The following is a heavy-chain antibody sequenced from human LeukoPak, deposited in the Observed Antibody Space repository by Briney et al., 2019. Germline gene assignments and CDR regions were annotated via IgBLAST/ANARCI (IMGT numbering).Heavy chain of an antibody. J-gene: IGHJ5*02. CDR1: GGSFSGYY. D-gene: IGHD3-3*01. CDR3: ARGVGYYDFWSGYYKGVWFDP. CDR2: INHGGST. V-gene: IGHV4-34*01. Sequence: SETLSLTCAVYGGSFSGYYWSWIRQPPGKGLEWIGEINHGGSTNYNPSLKSRVTISVDTSKNQFSLKLSSVTAADTAVYYCARGVGYYDFWSGYYKGVWFDPWGQGTLVTVSS.